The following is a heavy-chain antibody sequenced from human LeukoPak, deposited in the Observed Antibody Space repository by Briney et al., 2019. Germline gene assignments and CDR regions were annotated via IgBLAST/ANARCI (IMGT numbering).Heavy chain of an antibody. D-gene: IGHD3-10*01. V-gene: IGHV4-34*01. CDR1: GGSFSGYY. CDR2: INHSGST. Sequence: KPSETLSLTCAVYGGSFSGYYWSWIRQPPGKGLEWIGEINHSGSTNYNPSLKSRVTISVDTSKNQFSLKLSSVTAADTAVYYCARAQKYGSGSYGFSGIFDYWGQGTLVTVSS. J-gene: IGHJ4*02. CDR3: ARAQKYGSGSYGFSGIFDY.